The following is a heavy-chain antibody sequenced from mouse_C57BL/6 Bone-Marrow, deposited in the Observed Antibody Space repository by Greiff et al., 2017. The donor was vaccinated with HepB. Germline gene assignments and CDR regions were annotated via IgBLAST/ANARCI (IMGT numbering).Heavy chain of an antibody. J-gene: IGHJ2*01. CDR1: GFNIKDDY. Sequence: EVQLQQSGAELVRPGASVKLSCTASGFNIKDDYMHWVKQRPEQGLEWIGWIDPENGDTEYASKFQGKATITAVTSSNTAYLQLSSLTSEDTAVYYCTTMSGSYFDYWGQGTTLTVSS. CDR3: TTMSGSYFDY. D-gene: IGHD1-3*01. V-gene: IGHV14-4*01. CDR2: IDPENGDT.